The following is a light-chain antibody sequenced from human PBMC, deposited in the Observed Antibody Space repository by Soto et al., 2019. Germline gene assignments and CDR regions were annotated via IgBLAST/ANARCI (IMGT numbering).Light chain of an antibody. CDR1: SSDVGGYNY. Sequence: ALTQPRSVSGSPGQSVTISCTGTSSDVGGYNYVSWYQQHPGRAPRVMIYDVKTRPSGVPDRFSGSKSGNTASLTISELQAEDEADYYCCSYAGDYTFVFGTGTKLTVL. J-gene: IGLJ1*01. CDR3: CSYAGDYTFV. CDR2: DVK. V-gene: IGLV2-11*01.